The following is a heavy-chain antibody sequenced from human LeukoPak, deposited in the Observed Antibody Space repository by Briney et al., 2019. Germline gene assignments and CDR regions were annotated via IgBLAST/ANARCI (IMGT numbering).Heavy chain of an antibody. CDR2: VSGGGDST. J-gene: IGHJ4*02. D-gene: IGHD2-21*01. CDR1: GFTLSSYA. V-gene: IGHV3-23*01. CDR3: AKGGLRHGGSESVVVIVIDDY. Sequence: GGSLRLSCAASGFTLSSYAMSWVRQAPGKGLEWVSTVSGGGDSTYYADSVKGRFTISRDNSKNTLYVQMNSLRAEDTAVYYCAKGGLRHGGSESVVVIVIDDYWGQGTLVTVSS.